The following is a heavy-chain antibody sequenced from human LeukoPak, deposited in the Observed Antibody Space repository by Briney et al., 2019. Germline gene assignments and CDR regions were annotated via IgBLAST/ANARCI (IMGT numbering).Heavy chain of an antibody. CDR3: ARAWKAAAGKDY. CDR1: GGSFSGYY. V-gene: IGHV4-34*01. J-gene: IGHJ4*02. CDR2: INHSGST. Sequence: SETLSLTCAVYGGSFSGYYWSWIRQPPGKGLEWIGEINHSGSTNYNPSLKSRVTISVDTSKNQFSLKLSSVTAGDTAVYYCARAWKAAAGKDYWGQGTLVTVSS. D-gene: IGHD6-13*01.